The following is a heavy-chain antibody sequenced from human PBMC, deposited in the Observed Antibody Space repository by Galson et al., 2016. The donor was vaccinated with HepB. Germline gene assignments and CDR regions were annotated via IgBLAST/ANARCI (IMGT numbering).Heavy chain of an antibody. V-gene: IGHV1-3*01. J-gene: IGHJ4*02. Sequence: SVKVSCKASGYTFTSYAMHWVRQAPGQRLEWMGWINAGNGNTKYSQKLQGRVTITRDTSASTAYMKLSSLRSGDTAVYYCARGPGNYYFDYWGQGTLVTVSS. CDR1: GYTFTSYA. CDR3: ARGPGNYYFDY. CDR2: INAGNGNT. D-gene: IGHD1-7*01.